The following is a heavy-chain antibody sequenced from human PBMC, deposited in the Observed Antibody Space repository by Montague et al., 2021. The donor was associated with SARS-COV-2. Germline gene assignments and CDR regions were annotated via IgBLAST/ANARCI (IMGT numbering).Heavy chain of an antibody. Sequence: SETLSLTCTVSGGSISNYYWSWIRQSPGKGLEWIAYMYYSGSTKYNPFLKSRATISADTSKNQFSLTLSSMTAADTAVYYCARARGGTIFGVIGAHYGMDIWGQGTTVTVS. CDR2: MYYSGST. V-gene: IGHV4-59*01. CDR3: ARARGGTIFGVIGAHYGMDI. D-gene: IGHD3-3*01. J-gene: IGHJ6*02. CDR1: GGSISNYY.